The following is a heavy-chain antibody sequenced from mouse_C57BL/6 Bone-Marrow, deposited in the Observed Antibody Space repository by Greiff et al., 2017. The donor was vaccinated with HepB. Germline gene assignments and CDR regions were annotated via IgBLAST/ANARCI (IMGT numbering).Heavy chain of an antibody. Sequence: EVKLMASGPGLVQPSQSLSLTCSVTGYSITSGYYWYWIRQSPGNKLEWMGYISYDGSNNYNPSLKNRISITRDTSKNQFFLKLNSVTTEDTATYYCAREGAYFYVWGAGTTVTVSS. V-gene: IGHV3-6*01. CDR3: AREGAYFYV. CDR1: GYSITSGYY. J-gene: IGHJ1*01. CDR2: ISYDGSN.